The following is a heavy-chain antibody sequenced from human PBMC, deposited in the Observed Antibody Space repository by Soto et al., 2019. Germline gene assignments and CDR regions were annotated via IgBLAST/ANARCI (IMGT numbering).Heavy chain of an antibody. CDR3: ARELPMGPYSNWFDP. CDR1: GGSISSGGYY. D-gene: IGHD4-4*01. J-gene: IGHJ5*02. Sequence: PSETLSLTCTVSGGSISSGGYYWSWIRQHPGKGLEWIGYIYYSGSTYYNPSLKSRVTISVDTSKNQFSLKLSSVTAADTAVYYCARELPMGPYSNWFDPWGQGTLVTVSS. CDR2: IYYSGST. V-gene: IGHV4-31*03.